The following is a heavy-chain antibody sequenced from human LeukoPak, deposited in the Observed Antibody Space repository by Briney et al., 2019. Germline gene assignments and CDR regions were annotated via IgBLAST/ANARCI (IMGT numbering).Heavy chain of an antibody. CDR1: GFTFSSYS. CDR3: ARDVEYYYGSGSYYMTYYFDY. D-gene: IGHD3-10*01. V-gene: IGHV3-48*04. J-gene: IGHJ4*02. CDR2: ISSSSSTI. Sequence: PGGSLRLSCAASGFTFSSYSMNWVRQAPGKGLEWVSYISSSSSTIYYADSVKGRFTISRDNAKNSLYLQMNSLRAEDTAVYYCARDVEYYYGSGSYYMTYYFDYWGQGTLVTVSS.